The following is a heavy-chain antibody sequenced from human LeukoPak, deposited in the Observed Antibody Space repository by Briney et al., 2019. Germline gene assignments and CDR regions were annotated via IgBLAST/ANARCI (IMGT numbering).Heavy chain of an antibody. CDR3: ARDSSPYCGDDCYFDSFDL. V-gene: IGHV3-7*03. D-gene: IGHD2-21*02. CDR2: INRDGSKN. J-gene: IGHJ3*01. CDR1: EFTFGSYW. Sequence: GGALRLSCAASEFTFGSYWMTWVRQAPGKGLEGVANINRDGSKNHFVDSVKGRFTSSRDNAKNFLYLQMNRLRAEDTAVYFCARDSSPYCGDDCYFDSFDLWGQGTMVTVSS.